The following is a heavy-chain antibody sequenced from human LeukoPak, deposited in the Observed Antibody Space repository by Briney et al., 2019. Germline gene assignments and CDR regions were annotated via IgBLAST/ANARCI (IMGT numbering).Heavy chain of an antibody. V-gene: IGHV1-3*01. J-gene: IGHJ6*02. CDR2: INAGNGNT. CDR1: GYTFTSYA. D-gene: IGHD2-8*01. Sequence: GASVKVSCKASGYTFTSYAMHWVRQAPGQRLEWMGWINAGNGNTKYSQKFQGRVTITRDTSASTAYMELSSLRSEDTAVYYCARGDCTNGVCYRPSDIYYYYGTDVWGQGTTVTVSS. CDR3: ARGDCTNGVCYRPSDIYYYYGTDV.